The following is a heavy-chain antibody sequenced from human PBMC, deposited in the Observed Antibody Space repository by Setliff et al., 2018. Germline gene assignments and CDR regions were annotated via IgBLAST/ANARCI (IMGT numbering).Heavy chain of an antibody. V-gene: IGHV3-23*01. CDR3: ARDPNGDFVGAFDP. CDR1: GFSFSSYA. D-gene: IGHD4-17*01. CDR2: IIGSGIST. Sequence: GGSLRLSCAASGFSFSSYAMSWVRQAPGKGLEWVSTIIGSGISTYYSDSVQGRFTISRDNHKNTLHLQMNSLRVEDTAIYYCARDPNGDFVGAFDPWGQGIRVTAPQ. J-gene: IGHJ5*02.